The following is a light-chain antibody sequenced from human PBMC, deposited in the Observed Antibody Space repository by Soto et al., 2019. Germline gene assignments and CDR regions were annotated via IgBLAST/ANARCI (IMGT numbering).Light chain of an antibody. CDR2: ESS. Sequence: QSALTQPASVSGSPGQSITISCTGTSSDVGSYNLVSWYQQHPGKAPKLMIYESSKRPSGVSNRFSGFKSSNTASLTISGLQAEDEADYYCCSYAGSSSYVFGTGTKLTVL. CDR1: SSDVGSYNL. J-gene: IGLJ1*01. V-gene: IGLV2-23*01. CDR3: CSYAGSSSYV.